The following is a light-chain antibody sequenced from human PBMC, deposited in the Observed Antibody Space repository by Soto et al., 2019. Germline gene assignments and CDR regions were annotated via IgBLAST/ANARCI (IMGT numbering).Light chain of an antibody. CDR1: QTISSW. V-gene: IGKV1-5*03. CDR3: QQYNSYSDA. J-gene: IGKJ1*01. Sequence: DIQMSQSPSSLSASVGDRVTISCRASQTISSWLAWYQQKPGKAPKLLIYKASTLKSGVPSRFSGSGSGTEFTLTISSLQPDDFAPYYCQQYNSYSDAFGQGTKVDI. CDR2: KAS.